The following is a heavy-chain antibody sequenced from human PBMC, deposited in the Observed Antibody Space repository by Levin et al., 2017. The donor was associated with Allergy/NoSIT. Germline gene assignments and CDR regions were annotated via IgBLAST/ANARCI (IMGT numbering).Heavy chain of an antibody. CDR3: ARGGAAAGMNEY. Sequence: RASVKVSCKASGYRFPSYTINWVRQAPGQGLEWMGWINTNTGNPTYAQGFTGRFVFSVDTSVRTAYLEIRSLKSDDTAVYYCARGGAAAGMNEYWGQGTLVTVSS. D-gene: IGHD6-13*01. V-gene: IGHV7-4-1*01. J-gene: IGHJ4*02. CDR2: INTNTGNP. CDR1: GYRFPSYT.